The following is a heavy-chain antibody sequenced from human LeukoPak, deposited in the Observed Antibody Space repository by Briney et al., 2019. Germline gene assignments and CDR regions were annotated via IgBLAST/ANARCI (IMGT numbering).Heavy chain of an antibody. CDR2: VSGSSGST. D-gene: IGHD2-15*01. CDR3: AKLPRLGYCSGGSCYSVRKSYYFDY. Sequence: GGSLRLSCAASGFTCSSYARSWVRQAPGKGLEWVSAVSGSSGSTYYADSVKGRFTISRDNSKNTLYLQMNSLRAEDTAVYYCAKLPRLGYCSGGSCYSVRKSYYFDYWGQGTLVTVSS. J-gene: IGHJ4*02. CDR1: GFTCSSYA. V-gene: IGHV3-23*01.